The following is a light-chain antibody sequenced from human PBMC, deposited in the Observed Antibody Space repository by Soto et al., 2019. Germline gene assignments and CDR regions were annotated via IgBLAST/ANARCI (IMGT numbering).Light chain of an antibody. J-gene: IGKJ1*01. Sequence: EIVMTQSPVTLSVSPGARAALSCRASQSVSSNLAWYQQKPGQAPRLFIFDAATRARGISARFSGSGSGTEFTLTISSLQSEDFAVYYCQQYYEWWTFGQWTKVEI. CDR3: QQYYEWWT. CDR1: QSVSSN. CDR2: DAA. V-gene: IGKV3-15*01.